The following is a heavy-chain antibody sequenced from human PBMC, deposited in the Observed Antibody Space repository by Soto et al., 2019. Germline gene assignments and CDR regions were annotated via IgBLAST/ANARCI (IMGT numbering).Heavy chain of an antibody. CDR2: VSGNGENT. CDR1: GFNFTYNA. D-gene: IGHD6-13*01. V-gene: IGHV3-23*01. Sequence: GGSLRLSCTASGFNFTYNAMSWVRQAPGKGLQWVSTVSGNGENTYYAESVRGRFTISRDTSKNTLYLQMNSLRAEDTAVYYCTRDASRDSSARGWFDPWGPGTPVTVSS. CDR3: TRDASRDSSARGWFDP. J-gene: IGHJ5*02.